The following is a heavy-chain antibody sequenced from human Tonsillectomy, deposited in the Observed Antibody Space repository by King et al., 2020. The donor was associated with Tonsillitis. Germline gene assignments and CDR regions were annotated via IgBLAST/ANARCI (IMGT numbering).Heavy chain of an antibody. V-gene: IGHV3-30-3*01. CDR1: GFTFSSYA. J-gene: IGHJ4*02. D-gene: IGHD3-22*01. CDR2: ISYDGSTK. Sequence: QLVQSGGGVVQPGRSLRLSCAASGFTFSSYAMHWVRQAPGKGLQWVAVISYDGSTKYYADSVKGRFTISRDNSKNTQYLQMNSLRAEDTAVYYCAIQHYYDSSGYYGPPLFDYWGQGTLVTVSS. CDR3: AIQHYYDSSGYYGPPLFDY.